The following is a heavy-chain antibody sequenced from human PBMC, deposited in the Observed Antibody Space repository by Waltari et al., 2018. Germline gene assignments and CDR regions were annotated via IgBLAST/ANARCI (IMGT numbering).Heavy chain of an antibody. Sequence: QVQLVESGGGVVQPGRSLRLSCAASGFPFSDFDMHWVRQPPGKGLEWVALISSNGNSKSYADSVKGRFAISRDNSRNTLYVQMNSLRREDAAVYYCARGYCSGGVCYFDSWGQGTQVTVSS. V-gene: IGHV3-30*09. CDR2: ISSNGNSK. CDR3: ARGYCSGGVCYFDS. J-gene: IGHJ4*02. CDR1: GFPFSDFD. D-gene: IGHD2-15*01.